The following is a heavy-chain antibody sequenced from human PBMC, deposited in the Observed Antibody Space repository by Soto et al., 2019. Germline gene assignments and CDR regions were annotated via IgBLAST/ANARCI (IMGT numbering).Heavy chain of an antibody. D-gene: IGHD5-18*01. J-gene: IGHJ5*02. Sequence: GGSLRLSCAASGFTFSTYAMNWVRQAPGKGLEWVSTISVSGGSTYYADSVKGRFTISRDNSRNTVHLQMSSLRSEDTAVYYCARDGDTAMVTSESPYNWFDPWGQGTLVTVSS. V-gene: IGHV3-23*01. CDR1: GFTFSTYA. CDR2: ISVSGGST. CDR3: ARDGDTAMVTSESPYNWFDP.